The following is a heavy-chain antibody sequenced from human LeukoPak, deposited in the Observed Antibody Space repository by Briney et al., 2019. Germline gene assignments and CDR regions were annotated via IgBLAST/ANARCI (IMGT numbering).Heavy chain of an antibody. D-gene: IGHD3-3*01. CDR1: GFTFSTYC. CDR3: ARGAYYYED. Sequence: GSLRLSCAASGFTFSTYCMHWVRQAPGKGPMWVSRICPDGTVTNYADSVKGRFAISRDNAKNSLYLQMNSLRAEDTAVYYCARGAYYYEDWGQGTLVTVSS. CDR2: ICPDGTVT. J-gene: IGHJ4*02. V-gene: IGHV3-74*01.